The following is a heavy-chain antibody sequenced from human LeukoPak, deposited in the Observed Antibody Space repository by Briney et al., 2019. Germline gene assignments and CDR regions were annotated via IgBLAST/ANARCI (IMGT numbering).Heavy chain of an antibody. J-gene: IGHJ4*02. V-gene: IGHV4-59*12. CDR3: ARDEQHGGVADY. Sequence: SETLSLTCTVSGGSISSYYWNWIRQPPGKGLEWIGYMSYSGTTNYNPSLKSRVTVSVDTSKNQFSLKLSSVTAADTAVYYCARDEQHGGVADYWGQGTLVTVSS. CDR2: MSYSGTT. D-gene: IGHD3-16*01. CDR1: GGSISSYY.